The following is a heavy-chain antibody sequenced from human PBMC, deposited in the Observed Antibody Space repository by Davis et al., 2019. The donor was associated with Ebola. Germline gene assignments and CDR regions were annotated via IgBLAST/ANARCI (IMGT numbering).Heavy chain of an antibody. V-gene: IGHV3-7*03. J-gene: IGHJ4*02. D-gene: IGHD3-3*01. CDR3: ARNDDSGWL. CDR2: IKQDGSEK. Sequence: GESLKISCAASGFTFSSYWMSWVRQAPGKGLEWVANIKQDGSEKYYVDSVKGRFTISRDNAKNSLYLQMNSLRGDDTAVYYCARNDDSGWLWGQGTLVTVSS. CDR1: GFTFSSYW.